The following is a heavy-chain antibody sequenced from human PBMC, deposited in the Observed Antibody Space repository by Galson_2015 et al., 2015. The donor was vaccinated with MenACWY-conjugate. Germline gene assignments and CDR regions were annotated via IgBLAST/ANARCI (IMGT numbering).Heavy chain of an antibody. D-gene: IGHD2-2*01. J-gene: IGHJ4*02. CDR1: GFTFGDYA. CDR2: IRSKAYGGTT. V-gene: IGHV3-49*03. Sequence: SLRLSCAASGFTFGDYAMSWFRQAPGKGLEWVGFIRSKAYGGTTEYAASVKGRFTISRDDSKSIAYLQMNSLKTEDTAVYYCTRDFGVERGYCSSTSCSTHFDYWGQGTLVTVSS. CDR3: TRDFGVERGYCSSTSCSTHFDY.